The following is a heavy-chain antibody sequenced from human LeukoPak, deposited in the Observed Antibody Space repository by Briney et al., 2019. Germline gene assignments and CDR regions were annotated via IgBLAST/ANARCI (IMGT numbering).Heavy chain of an antibody. D-gene: IGHD5-12*01. V-gene: IGHV1-69*04. Sequence: GAPVKVSCKASGGIFSSYTISWVRQAPGQGLEWMGRIIPLLGIANYAQKFQGRVTIIADKSTSTAYMELSSLRSEDTAVYYCARDDADSAYADGDYWGQGTLVTVSS. CDR1: GGIFSSYT. J-gene: IGHJ4*02. CDR3: ARDDADSAYADGDY. CDR2: IIPLLGIA.